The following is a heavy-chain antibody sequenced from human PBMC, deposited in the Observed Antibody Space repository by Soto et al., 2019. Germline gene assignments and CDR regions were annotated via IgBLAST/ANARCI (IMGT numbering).Heavy chain of an antibody. V-gene: IGHV3-74*01. CDR2: IHRDGRTT. J-gene: IGHJ5*02. CDR3: VRGGLSGGFSNYGS. Sequence: PGGSLRLSCAASGFRFNDYWMRWVPQAPGQGLLGVSRIHRDGRTTTYADSVKGRFTINRDNAKNMMYLQMNSLRVEDTAVYYWVRGGLSGGFSNYGSWWQGAVVNVSS. D-gene: IGHD1-26*01. CDR1: GFRFNDYW.